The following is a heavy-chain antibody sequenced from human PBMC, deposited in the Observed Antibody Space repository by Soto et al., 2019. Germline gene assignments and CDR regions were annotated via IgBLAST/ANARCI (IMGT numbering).Heavy chain of an antibody. CDR3: ARAGKDRYSSGWSRGFDY. J-gene: IGHJ4*02. CDR2: INHSGST. V-gene: IGHV4-34*01. CDR1: GGSFSGYY. Sequence: PSETLSLTCAVYGGSFSGYYWSWIRQPPGKGLEWIGEINHSGSTNYNPSLKSRVTISVDTSKNQFSLKLSSVTAADTAVYYFARAGKDRYSSGWSRGFDYWGQRTMVT. D-gene: IGHD6-19*01.